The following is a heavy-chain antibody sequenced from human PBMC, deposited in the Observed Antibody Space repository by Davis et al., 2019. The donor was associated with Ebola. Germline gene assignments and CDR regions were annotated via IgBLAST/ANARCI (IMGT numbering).Heavy chain of an antibody. Sequence: AASVKVSCKASGYTFTSYGISWVRQAPGQGLEWMGWISAYNGNTNYAQKFQGRVTITADESTSTAYMELSSLRSEDTAVYYCASGEVQLWLQAYYYYGMDVWGQGTTVTVSS. CDR3: ASGEVQLWLQAYYYYGMDV. CDR2: ISAYNGNT. V-gene: IGHV1-18*01. J-gene: IGHJ6*02. CDR1: GYTFTSYG. D-gene: IGHD5-18*01.